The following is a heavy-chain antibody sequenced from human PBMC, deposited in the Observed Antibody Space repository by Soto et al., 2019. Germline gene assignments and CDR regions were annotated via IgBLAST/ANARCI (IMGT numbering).Heavy chain of an antibody. J-gene: IGHJ6*02. CDR3: ARGKGTDYNGLNYYYYGMDV. V-gene: IGHV4-38-2*01. Sequence: SETLSLTCAVSGFSISSGYYRGWIRQPPGKGLEWIGTNYHSGRTYYNPSLKSRVTISEDTSKNQLSLKLSPVTAADTAVYYWARGKGTDYNGLNYYYYGMDVWGQGTTVTVSS. CDR1: GFSISSGYY. D-gene: IGHD4-4*01. CDR2: NYHSGRT.